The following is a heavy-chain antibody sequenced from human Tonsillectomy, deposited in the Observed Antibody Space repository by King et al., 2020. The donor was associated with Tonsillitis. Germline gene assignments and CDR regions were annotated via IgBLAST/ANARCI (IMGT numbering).Heavy chain of an antibody. J-gene: IGHJ4*02. CDR3: ARDLLRDYGDYGGYFDY. Sequence: VQLVESGGGVVQPGRSLRLSCAASGFTFSSYAMHWVRQAPGKGLEWVAVISYDGSNKYYADSVKGRFTISRDNSKNTLYLQMNSLRAEDTAVYYCARDLLRDYGDYGGYFDYWGQGTLVTVSS. V-gene: IGHV3-30-3*01. D-gene: IGHD4-17*01. CDR1: GFTFSSYA. CDR2: ISYDGSNK.